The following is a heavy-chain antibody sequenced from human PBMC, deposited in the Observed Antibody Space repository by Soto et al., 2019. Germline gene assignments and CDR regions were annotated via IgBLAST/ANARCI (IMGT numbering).Heavy chain of an antibody. J-gene: IGHJ6*02. CDR1: GYTFTGYY. CDR3: ASSSGYYYGMDV. CDR2: INPNSGGT. V-gene: IGHV1-2*04. Sequence: GASVKVSCKAYGYTFTGYYMHWVRQAPGQGLEWMGWINPNSGGTNYAQKFQGWVTMTRDTSISTAYMELSRLRSDDTAVYYCASSSGYYYGMDVWGQGTTVTVSS.